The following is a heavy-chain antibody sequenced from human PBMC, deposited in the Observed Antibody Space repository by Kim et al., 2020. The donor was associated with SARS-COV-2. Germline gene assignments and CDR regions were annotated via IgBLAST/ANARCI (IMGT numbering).Heavy chain of an antibody. CDR1: GFTFSSYA. CDR2: ISGSGGST. D-gene: IGHD4-4*01. CDR3: AKDHRLSSTVTTDYYYYYMDV. Sequence: GGSLRLSCAASGFTFSSYAMSWVRQAPGKGLEWVSAISGSGGSTYYADSVKGRFTISRDNSKNTLYLQMNSLRAEDTAVYYCAKDHRLSSTVTTDYYYYYMDVWGKGTTVTVSS. V-gene: IGHV3-23*01. J-gene: IGHJ6*03.